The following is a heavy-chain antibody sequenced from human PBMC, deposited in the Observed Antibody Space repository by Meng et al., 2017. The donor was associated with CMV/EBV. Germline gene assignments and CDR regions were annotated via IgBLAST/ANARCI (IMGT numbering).Heavy chain of an antibody. D-gene: IGHD3-3*01. CDR3: ARAITIFDY. CDR2: IYYSGST. V-gene: IGHV4-39*01. CDR1: GGSISSSSYY. Sequence: SETLSLTCTVPGGSISSSSYYWGWIRQPPGRGLEWIGSIYYSGSTYYNPSLKSRVTISVDTSKNQFSLKLSSVTAADTAVYYCARAITIFDYWGQGTLVTVSS. J-gene: IGHJ4*02.